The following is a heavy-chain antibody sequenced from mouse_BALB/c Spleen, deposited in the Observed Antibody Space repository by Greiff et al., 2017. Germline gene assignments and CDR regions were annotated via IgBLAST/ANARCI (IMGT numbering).Heavy chain of an antibody. CDR1: GFTFSSYA. J-gene: IGHJ4*01. CDR3: ARDATATGAMDY. D-gene: IGHD1-2*01. Sequence: DVHLVESGGGLVKPGGSLKLSCAASGFTFSSYAMSWVRQSPEKRLEWVAEISSGGSYTYYPDTVTGRFTISRDNAKNTLYLEMSSLRSEDTAMYYCARDATATGAMDYWGQGTSVTVSS. V-gene: IGHV5-9-4*01. CDR2: ISSGGSYT.